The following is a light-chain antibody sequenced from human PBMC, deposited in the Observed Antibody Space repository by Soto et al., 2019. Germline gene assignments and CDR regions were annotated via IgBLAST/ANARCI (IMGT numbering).Light chain of an antibody. J-gene: IGKJ1*01. V-gene: IGKV1-5*03. CDR2: KAS. CDR3: QHYNSYSEA. Sequence: DIQMTQSPSTLSGSVGDRVTITCRASQTISSWLAWYQQKPGKAPKLLIYKASTLKSGVPSRFSGSGSGTEFTLTTSSLQPDDFATYYCQHYNSYSEAFGQGTKVDI. CDR1: QTISSW.